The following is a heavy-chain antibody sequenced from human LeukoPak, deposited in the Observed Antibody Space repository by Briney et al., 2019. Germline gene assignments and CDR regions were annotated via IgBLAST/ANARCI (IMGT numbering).Heavy chain of an antibody. V-gene: IGHV5-51*01. CDR2: IYPRDSDI. CDR3: ARMIGLREVSPYFDY. CDR1: GYSFTNYW. J-gene: IGHJ4*02. Sequence: GESLKISCKGSGYSFTNYWIAWVRQMPGKGLEWMGIIYPRDSDIRYNPPFQGQVTISADKSITTAYLQWSSLKASDTAMYYCARMIGLREVSPYFDYWGQGTLVTVSS. D-gene: IGHD3-16*02.